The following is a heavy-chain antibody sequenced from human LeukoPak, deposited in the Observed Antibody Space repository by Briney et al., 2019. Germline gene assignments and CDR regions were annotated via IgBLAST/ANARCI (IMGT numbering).Heavy chain of an antibody. CDR2: IKQDGSEK. CDR3: ARGGGSSGS. CDR1: GFTFSSYW. Sequence: GGSLRLSCAASGFTFSSYWMSWVRQAPGKGLECVASIKQDGSEKYYVDSVKGRFTISRDNAKNSLYLQMNSLRVEDKAVYYCARGGGSSGSWGQGTLVTVSS. V-gene: IGHV3-7*01. J-gene: IGHJ5*02. D-gene: IGHD3-16*01.